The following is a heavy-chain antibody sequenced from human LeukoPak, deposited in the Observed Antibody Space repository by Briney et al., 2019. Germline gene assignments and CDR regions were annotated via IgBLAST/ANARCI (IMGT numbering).Heavy chain of an antibody. Sequence: GRSLRLSCAASGFTFDDYAMHWVRQAPGKGLEWVSGISWNSGSIGYADSVKGRFTISRDNAKNSLYLQMNSLRAEDTAVYYCARERYCSSTSCLHYYYYYGMDVWGQGTTVTVSS. D-gene: IGHD2-2*01. J-gene: IGHJ6*02. V-gene: IGHV3-9*01. CDR2: ISWNSGSI. CDR1: GFTFDDYA. CDR3: ARERYCSSTSCLHYYYYYGMDV.